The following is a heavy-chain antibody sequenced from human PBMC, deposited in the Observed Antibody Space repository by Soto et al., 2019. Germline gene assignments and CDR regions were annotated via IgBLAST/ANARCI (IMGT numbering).Heavy chain of an antibody. V-gene: IGHV1-18*04. CDR2: ISTYNGIT. D-gene: IGHD1-26*01. CDR3: AREGSGSDSGVFHFDY. CDR1: GYTYTTYG. J-gene: IGHJ4*02. Sequence: QVQLVQSGAEVKKPGASVKVSCKASGYTYTTYGISWVRQAPGQGLEWMGWISTYNGITTYAQKLQGRVTMTTDTSTSTAYMELRTLRSDDTAVYYCAREGSGSDSGVFHFDYWGQGTLVTVSS.